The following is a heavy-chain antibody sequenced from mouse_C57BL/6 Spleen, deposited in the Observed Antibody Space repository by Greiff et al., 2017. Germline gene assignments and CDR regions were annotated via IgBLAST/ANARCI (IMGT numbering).Heavy chain of an antibody. CDR1: GYTFTDYE. CDR2: IDPETGGT. CDR3: TRLNRNYVFYWYFDV. Sequence: QVQLQQSGAELVRPGASVTLSCKASGYTFTDYEMHWVKQTPVHGLEWIGAIDPETGGTAYNQKFKGKAILTADKSSSTAYMELRSLTSEDSAVYYCTRLNRNYVFYWYFDVWGTGTTVTVSS. D-gene: IGHD2-1*01. V-gene: IGHV1-15*01. J-gene: IGHJ1*03.